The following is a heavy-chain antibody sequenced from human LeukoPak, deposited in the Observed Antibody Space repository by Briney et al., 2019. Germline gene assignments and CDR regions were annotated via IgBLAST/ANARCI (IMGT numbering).Heavy chain of an antibody. J-gene: IGHJ4*02. CDR1: GGSFSGYY. CDR3: ARDGPWGSGYFDY. V-gene: IGHV4-34*01. CDR2: INHRGST. D-gene: IGHD7-27*01. Sequence: SETLSLTCAVYGGSFSGYYWSWIRQPPGKGLEWIGEINHRGSTNYNPSLKSRVTVSLDTSKNQFSLQLNSVTPEDTAVYYCARDGPWGSGYFDYWGQGTLVTVSS.